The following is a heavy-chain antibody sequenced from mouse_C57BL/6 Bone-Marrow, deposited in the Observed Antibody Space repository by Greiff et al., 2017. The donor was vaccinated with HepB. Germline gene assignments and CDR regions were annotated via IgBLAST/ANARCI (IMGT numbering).Heavy chain of an antibody. J-gene: IGHJ3*01. CDR3: AKDDYPFAY. V-gene: IGHV1-59*01. Sequence: QVQLQQPGAELVRPGTSVKLSCKASGYTFTSYWMHWVKQRPGQGLEWIGVIDPSDSYTNYNQKFKGKATLTVDTSSSTAYMQLSSLTSEGSAVYYCAKDDYPFAYWGQGTLVTVSA. CDR1: GYTFTSYW. CDR2: IDPSDSYT. D-gene: IGHD2-4*01.